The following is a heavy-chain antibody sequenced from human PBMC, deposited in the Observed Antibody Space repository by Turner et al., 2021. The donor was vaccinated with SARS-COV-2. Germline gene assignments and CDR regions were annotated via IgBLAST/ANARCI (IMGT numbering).Heavy chain of an antibody. V-gene: IGHV3-33*01. J-gene: IGHJ4*02. CDR3: ARGCGGSSGCFLIDY. Sequence: QVQLVESGGGVVQPGRSLRLSCDASGFTFSNHGMHWARQAPGKGLEWVTIIWNDGSNKYYTGSVRGRFTISRDNSKNTLYLQMNSLRAEDTAVYYCARGCGGSSGCFLIDYWGQGTLVTVSS. D-gene: IGHD6-19*01. CDR1: GFTFSNHG. CDR2: IWNDGSNK.